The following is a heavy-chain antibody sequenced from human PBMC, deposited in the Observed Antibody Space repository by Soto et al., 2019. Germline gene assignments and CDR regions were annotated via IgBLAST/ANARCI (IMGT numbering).Heavy chain of an antibody. CDR2: TSYRSKWYN. Sequence: SQTLSLTRAISGDSVSSNSAAWNWIRQSPSRGLEWLGRTSYRSKWYNDYAVSVKSRITINPDTSKNQFSLQLNSVTPEDTAVYYCARDSDMVTGTNWFDPWGQGTLVTVSS. CDR1: GDSVSSNSAA. D-gene: IGHD1-7*01. CDR3: ARDSDMVTGTNWFDP. J-gene: IGHJ5*02. V-gene: IGHV6-1*01.